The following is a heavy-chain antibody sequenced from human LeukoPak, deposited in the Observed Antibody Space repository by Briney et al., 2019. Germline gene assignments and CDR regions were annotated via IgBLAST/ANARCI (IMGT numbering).Heavy chain of an antibody. CDR2: ISGSGGST. CDR1: GFTFSSYA. V-gene: IGHV3-23*01. D-gene: IGHD2-2*01. J-gene: IGHJ3*02. Sequence: GGSLRLSCAASGFTFSSYAMSWVRQAPGKGLEWVSAISGSGGSTYYADSVKGRFTISRDNSKNTLYLQMNSLRAEDTAVYYCAKDPTLYCSSTSCLDAFDIWGQGTMVTVSS. CDR3: AKDPTLYCSSTSCLDAFDI.